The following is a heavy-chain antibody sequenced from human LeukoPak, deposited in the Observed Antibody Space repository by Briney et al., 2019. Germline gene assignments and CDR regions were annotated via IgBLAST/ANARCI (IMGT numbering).Heavy chain of an antibody. CDR1: GGSISSYY. D-gene: IGHD3-22*01. CDR3: ARLGPYDDSSGHYVPSAFDI. J-gene: IGHJ3*02. CDR2: IYYSGST. Sequence: PSETLSLTCTVSGGSISSYYWSWIRQPPGKGLEWIGYIYYSGSTNYNPSLKSRVTISVDTSKNQFSLKLSSVTAADTAVYYCARLGPYDDSSGHYVPSAFDIWGQGTMVTVSS. V-gene: IGHV4-59*08.